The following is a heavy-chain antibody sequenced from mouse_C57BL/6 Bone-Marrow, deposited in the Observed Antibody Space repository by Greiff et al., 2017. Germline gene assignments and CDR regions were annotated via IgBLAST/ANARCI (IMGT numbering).Heavy chain of an antibody. CDR1: GFTFSSYA. CDR2: ISDGGSYT. J-gene: IGHJ2*01. Sequence: EVKLMESGGGLVKPGGSLKLSCAASGFTFSSYAMSWVRQTPEKRLEWVATISDGGSYTYYPDNVKGRFTISSDNAKNNLYLQMSHLKSEDTAMYYCARKIYYSNSYFDYWGQGTTLTVSS. CDR3: ARKIYYSNSYFDY. V-gene: IGHV5-4*03. D-gene: IGHD2-5*01.